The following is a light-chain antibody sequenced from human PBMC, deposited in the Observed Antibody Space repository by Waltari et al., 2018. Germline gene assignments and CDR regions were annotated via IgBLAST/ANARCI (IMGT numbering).Light chain of an antibody. CDR3: SSYTSSPCVV. V-gene: IGLV2-14*01. Sequence: QSALTQPASVSGSPGQSLTISCTGTSSDVGGYNYVSWYQQHPGKAPKLMIYEVSNRPSGVSNRFSGSKSGNTASLTISGLQAEDEADYYCSSYTSSPCVVFGGGTKLTVL. CDR1: SSDVGGYNY. J-gene: IGLJ2*01. CDR2: EVS.